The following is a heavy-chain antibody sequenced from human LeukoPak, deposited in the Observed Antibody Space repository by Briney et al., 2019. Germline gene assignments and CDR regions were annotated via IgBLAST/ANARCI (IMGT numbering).Heavy chain of an antibody. CDR3: AKDTGSSGWFGGGAFDI. CDR2: ISGSGGST. D-gene: IGHD6-19*01. J-gene: IGHJ3*02. V-gene: IGHV3-23*01. Sequence: GGSLRLSCAASGFTFSSYAMSWVRQAPGKGLEWVSAISGSGGSTYYADSVKGRFTISRDNSKNTLYLQMNSLRAEDTAVYYCAKDTGSSGWFGGGAFDIWGQGTMVTVSS. CDR1: GFTFSSYA.